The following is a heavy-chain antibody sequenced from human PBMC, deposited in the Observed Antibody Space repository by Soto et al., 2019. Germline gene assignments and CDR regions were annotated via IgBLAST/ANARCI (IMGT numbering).Heavy chain of an antibody. J-gene: IGHJ6*03. CDR2: IYYSGST. Sequence: SETLSLTCTVSGGSISSYYWSWIRQPPGKGLEWIGYIYYSGSTNYNPSLKSRVTISVDTSKNQFSLKLSSVTAADTAVYYCARRKLELPPPQYYYYMDVWGKGTTVTVSS. V-gene: IGHV4-59*08. CDR1: GGSISSYY. D-gene: IGHD1-7*01. CDR3: ARRKLELPPPQYYYYMDV.